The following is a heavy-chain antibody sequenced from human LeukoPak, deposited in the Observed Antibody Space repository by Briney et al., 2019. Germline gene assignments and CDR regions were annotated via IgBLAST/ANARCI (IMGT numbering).Heavy chain of an antibody. Sequence: GASVKVSCKASGYTFTSYYMHWVRQAPGQGLEWMGIINPSGGSTSYAQKFQGRVTMTRDTSTSTVYMELSSLRSEDTAVYYCAREKGGRYKGYYYYYGMDVWGQGTTVTVSS. D-gene: IGHD1-26*01. CDR3: AREKGGRYKGYYYYYGMDV. CDR2: INPSGGST. J-gene: IGHJ6*02. CDR1: GYTFTSYY. V-gene: IGHV1-46*01.